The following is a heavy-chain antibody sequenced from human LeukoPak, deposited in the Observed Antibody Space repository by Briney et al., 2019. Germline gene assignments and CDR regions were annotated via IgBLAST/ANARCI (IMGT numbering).Heavy chain of an antibody. Sequence: PSETLSLTCAVYGGSFSGYYWSWIRQPPGKGLEWIGEINHSGSTNYNPSLKSRATISVDTSKNQFSLKLSSVTAADTAVYYCAFTRYYYYYYGMDVWGQGTTVTVSS. J-gene: IGHJ6*02. CDR1: GGSFSGYY. CDR2: INHSGST. D-gene: IGHD3-16*01. CDR3: AFTRYYYYYYGMDV. V-gene: IGHV4-34*01.